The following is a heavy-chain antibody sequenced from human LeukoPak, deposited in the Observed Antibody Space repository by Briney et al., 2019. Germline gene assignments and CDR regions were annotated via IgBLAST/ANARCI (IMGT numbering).Heavy chain of an antibody. D-gene: IGHD4-17*01. CDR2: IYYSGNT. CDR3: ARQDTVTYYYVMDV. V-gene: IGHV4-39*01. CDR1: GGSISSRDNY. Sequence: PSETLSLTCTVSGGSISSRDNYWGWFRQPPGKGLEWIGSIYYSGNTYYNPSLKSRVTISVDTSKNQFSLKVSSVTAADTAVYYCARQDTVTYYYVMDVWGQGTTVTVSS. J-gene: IGHJ6*02.